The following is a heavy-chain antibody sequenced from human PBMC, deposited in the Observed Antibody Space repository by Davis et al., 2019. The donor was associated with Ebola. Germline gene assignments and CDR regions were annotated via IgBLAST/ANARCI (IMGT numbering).Heavy chain of an antibody. D-gene: IGHD6-13*01. CDR2: ISGSGGST. Sequence: GGSLRLSCAASGFTFSSYAMSWVRQAPGKGLEWVSAISGSGGSTYYADSVKGRFTISRDNSKNTLYLQMNSLRAEDTAVYYCARGPVEAAAEFYYYGMDVWGQGTTVTVSS. V-gene: IGHV3-23*01. J-gene: IGHJ6*02. CDR1: GFTFSSYA. CDR3: ARGPVEAAAEFYYYGMDV.